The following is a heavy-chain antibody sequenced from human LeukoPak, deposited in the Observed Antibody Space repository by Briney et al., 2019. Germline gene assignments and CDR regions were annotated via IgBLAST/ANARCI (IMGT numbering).Heavy chain of an antibody. CDR1: GGSFSTYY. J-gene: IGHJ4*02. CDR3: ARSYSSSSYFDY. V-gene: IGHV4-34*01. D-gene: IGHD6-6*01. Sequence: PSETLSLTCAVYGGSFSTYYWSWIRQPPGKGLEWIGEINHSGSTNYNPSLKSRVTISVDTSRNQFSLNLSSMTAADTAVYYCARSYSSSSYFDYWGQGTLVTVSS. CDR2: INHSGST.